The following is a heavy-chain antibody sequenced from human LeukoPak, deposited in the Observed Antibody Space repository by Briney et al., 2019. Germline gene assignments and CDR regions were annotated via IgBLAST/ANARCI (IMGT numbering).Heavy chain of an antibody. CDR2: IFYSGNT. D-gene: IGHD3-10*01. CDR3: ARAFYGSGSYLDY. V-gene: IGHV4-30-4*01. CDR1: DGSISSGDSY. Sequence: SQTLSLTCTVSDGSISSGDSYWSWIRQPPGKGLEWLAYIFYSGNTYYNPSLKSRLSTSVDTSKNQFSLTLSSVTAADTAVYYCARAFYGSGSYLDYWGQGTLVTVSS. J-gene: IGHJ4*02.